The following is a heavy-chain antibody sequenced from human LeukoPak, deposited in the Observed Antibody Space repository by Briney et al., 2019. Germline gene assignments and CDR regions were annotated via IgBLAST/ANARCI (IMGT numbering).Heavy chain of an antibody. D-gene: IGHD6-19*01. CDR1: GGSVSSGSYY. CDR3: ARDSSGWSWLDY. V-gene: IGHV4-61*01. J-gene: IGHJ4*02. CDR2: IYYSGST. Sequence: PSETLSLTCTVSGGSVSSGSYYWSWIRQPPGKGLEWIGYIYYSGSTNYNPSLKSRVTISVDTSKNQFSLKLSSVTAADTAVYYCARDSSGWSWLDYWGQGTLVTVSS.